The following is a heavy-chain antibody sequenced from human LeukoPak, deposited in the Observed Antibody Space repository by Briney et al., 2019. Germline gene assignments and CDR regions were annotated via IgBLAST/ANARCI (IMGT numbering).Heavy chain of an antibody. CDR1: GFIFSGSA. CDR3: TRQSYGDYRDAFGI. CDR2: IRSKANSYAT. Sequence: PGGSLRLSCAASGFIFSGSAMHWVRQASGKGLEWVGRIRSKANSYATAYAASVKGRFTISRDDSKNTAYLQMNSLKTEDTAVYYCTRQSYGDYRDAFGIWGQGTMVTVSS. V-gene: IGHV3-73*01. D-gene: IGHD4-17*01. J-gene: IGHJ3*02.